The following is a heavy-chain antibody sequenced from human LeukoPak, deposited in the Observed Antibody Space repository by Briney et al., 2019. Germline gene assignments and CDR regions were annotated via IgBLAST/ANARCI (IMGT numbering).Heavy chain of an antibody. CDR1: GYTLTELS. V-gene: IGHV1-24*01. CDR2: FDPEDGET. D-gene: IGHD3-10*01. Sequence: ASVKVSCKVSGYTLTELSMHWVRQAPGKGLEWMGGFDPEDGETIYAQKFQGRVTTTEDTSTDTAYMELSSRRSEDTAVYYCATLRGAWFDYWGQGTLVTVSS. CDR3: ATLRGAWFDY. J-gene: IGHJ4*02.